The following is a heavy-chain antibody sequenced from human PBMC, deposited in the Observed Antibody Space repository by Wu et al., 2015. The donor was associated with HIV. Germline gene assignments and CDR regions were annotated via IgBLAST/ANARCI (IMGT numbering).Heavy chain of an antibody. CDR1: GYSLTDFS. J-gene: IGHJ4*02. V-gene: IGHV1-24*01. D-gene: IGHD3-16*02. CDR2: FDPINGET. Sequence: QVQLIQSGAEVRKPGASVRVSCKVSGYSLTDFSMHWVRQAPEKGLEWIGGFDPINGETLYAQNFQGRLTMTDDTSTDTAYMDLSSLKSEDTAIYYCAAAPGAFGGVVDLYGTWGQGTLVIVSS. CDR3: AAAPGAFGGVVDLYGT.